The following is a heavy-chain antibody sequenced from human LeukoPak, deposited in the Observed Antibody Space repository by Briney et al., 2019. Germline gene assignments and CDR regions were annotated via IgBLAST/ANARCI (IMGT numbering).Heavy chain of an antibody. CDR1: GFTFSSYA. CDR3: ARALVGATYYYGMDV. Sequence: GRSLTLSCAASGFTFSSYAMHWVRQAPGKGLEWVAVISYDGSNKYYADSVKGRFTISRDNSKNKLYLQMNSLRAEDTAVYYCARALVGATYYYGMDVWGQGTTVTVSS. J-gene: IGHJ6*02. V-gene: IGHV3-30*04. D-gene: IGHD1-26*01. CDR2: ISYDGSNK.